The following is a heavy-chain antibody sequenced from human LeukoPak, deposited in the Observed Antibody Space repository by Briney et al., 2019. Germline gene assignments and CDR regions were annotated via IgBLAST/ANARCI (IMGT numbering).Heavy chain of an antibody. CDR2: INPSGGDA. J-gene: IGHJ4*02. CDR1: GYAFTSYY. Sequence: GASVKISCKASGYAFTSYYIHWVRQAPGQGLEWMGIINPSGGDANYAQKFQGRVTVTRDTSTNTVYMELSSLTSQDTAVYYCARDGAPPEWELVYFDYWGQGTLVTVSS. D-gene: IGHD1-26*01. CDR3: ARDGAPPEWELVYFDY. V-gene: IGHV1-46*01.